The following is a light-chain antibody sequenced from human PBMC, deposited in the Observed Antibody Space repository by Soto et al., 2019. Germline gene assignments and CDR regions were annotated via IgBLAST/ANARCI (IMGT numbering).Light chain of an antibody. CDR1: SSNIGAGYD. V-gene: IGLV1-40*01. J-gene: IGLJ2*01. CDR2: DNI. CDR3: QSYDSSLSAHVV. Sequence: QSVLTQPPSASGAPGQRVTISCTGSSSNIGAGYDVHWYQQLPGTAPKLLIYDNINRPSGVPDRFSGSKSGTSASLAITGLQAEDEADYYCQSYDSSLSAHVVFGGGTKLTVL.